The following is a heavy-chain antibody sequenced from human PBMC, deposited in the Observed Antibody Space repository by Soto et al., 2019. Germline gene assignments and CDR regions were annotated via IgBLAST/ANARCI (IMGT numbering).Heavy chain of an antibody. J-gene: IGHJ4*02. CDR1: GFTFSSYA. Sequence: GGSLRLSCAASGFTFSSYAMHWVRQAPGKGLEWVAVISCDGGNKYYADSVKGRFTISRDNSKNTLYLQMNSLRAEDTAVYYCARGLAGHLDYWGQGTLVTVSS. CDR2: ISCDGGNK. CDR3: ARGLAGHLDY. D-gene: IGHD6-19*01. V-gene: IGHV3-30-3*01.